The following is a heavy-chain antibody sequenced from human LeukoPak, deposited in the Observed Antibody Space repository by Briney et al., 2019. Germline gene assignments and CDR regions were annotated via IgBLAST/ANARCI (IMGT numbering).Heavy chain of an antibody. CDR2: IYHSGST. V-gene: IGHV4-38-2*02. Sequence: PSETLSLTCTVSGYSISSGYYWGWIRQPPGKGLEWIGSIYHSGSTYYNPSLKSRVTISVDTSKNQFSLKLSSVTAADTAVYYCARAYGGYGVVYYFDYWGQGTLVTVSS. CDR3: ARAYGGYGVVYYFDY. CDR1: GYSISSGYY. D-gene: IGHD5-12*01. J-gene: IGHJ4*02.